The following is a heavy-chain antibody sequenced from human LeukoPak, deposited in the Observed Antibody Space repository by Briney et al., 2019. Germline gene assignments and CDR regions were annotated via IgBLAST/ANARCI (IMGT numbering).Heavy chain of an antibody. D-gene: IGHD2-2*01. V-gene: IGHV3-23*01. CDR1: GFTFSSYA. CDR2: ISGSGGST. CDR3: AKDHPLACSSTSCPFDY. J-gene: IGHJ4*02. Sequence: PGGSLRLSCAASGFTFSSYAMSWVRQAPGKGLEWVSAISGSGGSTYYADSVKGRFTISRDNSKHTLYLQMNSLRAEDTAVYYCAKDHPLACSSTSCPFDYWGQGTLVTVSS.